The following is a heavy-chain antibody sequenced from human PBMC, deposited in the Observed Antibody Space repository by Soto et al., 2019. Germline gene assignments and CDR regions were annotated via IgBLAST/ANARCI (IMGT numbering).Heavy chain of an antibody. D-gene: IGHD3-22*01. CDR2: ISAYNGNT. CDR3: ARSDSSGYYLGAFDI. CDR1: GYTFTSYG. J-gene: IGHJ3*02. V-gene: IGHV1-18*01. Sequence: ASVKVSCKASGYTFTSYGISWVRQAPGQGLEWMGWISAYNGNTNYAQKLQGRVTMTTDTSTSTAYMELRSLRSDDTAVYYCARSDSSGYYLGAFDIWGQGTVVTVSS.